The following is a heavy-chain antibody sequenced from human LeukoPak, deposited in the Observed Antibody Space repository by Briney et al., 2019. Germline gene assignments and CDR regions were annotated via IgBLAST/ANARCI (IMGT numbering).Heavy chain of an antibody. CDR2: ITTGGPNT. J-gene: IGHJ4*02. D-gene: IGHD3-22*01. CDR3: ARDETSGGYYHY. CDR1: GFTFSSYT. Sequence: GGSLRLSCTASGFTFSSYTMSWVRQAPGKGLKWVSTITTGGPNTYYADSVKGRFTISRDNSKNTLYLQMNSLRAEDTAVYYCARDETSGGYYHYWGQGTLVTVSS. V-gene: IGHV3-23*01.